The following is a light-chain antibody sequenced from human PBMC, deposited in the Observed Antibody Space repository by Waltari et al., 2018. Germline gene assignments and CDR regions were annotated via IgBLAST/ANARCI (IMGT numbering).Light chain of an antibody. J-gene: IGLJ3*02. V-gene: IGLV1-47*01. CDR3: AAWDDSRAWV. Sequence: QSVLTQPPSASGTPGQRVTISCSGSSSNIGSNYVYWYQQLPGTAPKLLIYRNNPRPSGVPDRFSGSKSGTSASLAISGLRSEDEADYYCAAWDDSRAWVFGGGTKLTVL. CDR1: SSNIGSNY. CDR2: RNN.